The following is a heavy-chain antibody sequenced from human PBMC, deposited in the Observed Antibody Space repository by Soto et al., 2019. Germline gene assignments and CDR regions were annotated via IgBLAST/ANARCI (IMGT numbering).Heavy chain of an antibody. V-gene: IGHV1-18*01. J-gene: IGHJ1*01. D-gene: IGHD4-17*01. CDR3: ARDRDYGDYPSCFQH. CDR2: ISAYNGNT. Sequence: GASVKVSCKASGYTFTSYGISWVRQAPGQGLEWMGWISAYNGNTNYAQKLQGRVTMTTDTSTSTAYMELRSLRSDDTAVYYCARDRDYGDYPSCFQHWGQGTLVTVSS. CDR1: GYTFTSYG.